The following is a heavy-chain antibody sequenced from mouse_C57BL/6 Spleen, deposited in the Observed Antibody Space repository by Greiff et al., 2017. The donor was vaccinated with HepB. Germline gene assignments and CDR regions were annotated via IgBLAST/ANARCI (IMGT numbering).Heavy chain of an antibody. Sequence: VQLQQSGAELVKPGASVKVSCKASGYTFTSYWMHWVKQRPGQGLEWIGRIHPSDSDTNYNQKFKGKATLTVDKSSSTAYMQLSSLTSGDSAVYYCATVYDYDAMDYWGQVTSVTVSS. CDR3: ATVYDYDAMDY. CDR1: GYTFTSYW. V-gene: IGHV1-74*01. CDR2: IHPSDSDT. D-gene: IGHD2-3*01. J-gene: IGHJ4*01.